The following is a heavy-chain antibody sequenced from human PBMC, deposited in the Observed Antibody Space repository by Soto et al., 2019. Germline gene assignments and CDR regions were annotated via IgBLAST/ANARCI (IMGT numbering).Heavy chain of an antibody. Sequence: EVQMLESGGGLAQPGGSLRLSCAVSGFICSSYDMSWVRQAPGKGLEWVSTILVGGSTHYEDSVRGRFTISRDTSKNTVYLQMSSLTAGDTAVYYCAKATATGGAAFEICGQGTMVTVSS. CDR3: AKATATGGAAFEI. V-gene: IGHV3-23*01. D-gene: IGHD2-8*02. CDR1: GFICSSYD. J-gene: IGHJ3*02. CDR2: ILVGGST.